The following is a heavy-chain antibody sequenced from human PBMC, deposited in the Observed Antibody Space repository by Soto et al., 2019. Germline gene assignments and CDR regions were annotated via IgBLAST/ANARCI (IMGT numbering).Heavy chain of an antibody. D-gene: IGHD3-9*01. CDR3: VTSRTYDILTYNYYYGMDV. V-gene: IGHV3-74*01. CDR2: INSDGSST. J-gene: IGHJ6*02. CDR1: GFTFSSYW. Sequence: GGSLRLSCAASGFTFSSYWMHWVRQAPGKGLVWVSRINSDGSSTSYADSVEGRFTISRDNAKNTLYLQMNSLRAEDTAVYYCVTSRTYDILTYNYYYGMDVWGQGTTVTVSS.